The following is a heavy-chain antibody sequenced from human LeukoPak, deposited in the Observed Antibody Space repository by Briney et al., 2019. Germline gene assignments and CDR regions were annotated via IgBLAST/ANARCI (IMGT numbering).Heavy chain of an antibody. Sequence: GESLKISCKGSGYTFIRFWIGWVSQMPGKGLEWMGIIYPGDSETRYSPSFQGQVTISVDKSISTAYLQWSSLKASDTAVYYCATGGIYSSNFDYWGQGTLVTVSS. CDR3: ATGGIYSSNFDY. CDR1: GYTFIRFW. V-gene: IGHV5-51*01. D-gene: IGHD5-18*01. J-gene: IGHJ4*02. CDR2: IYPGDSET.